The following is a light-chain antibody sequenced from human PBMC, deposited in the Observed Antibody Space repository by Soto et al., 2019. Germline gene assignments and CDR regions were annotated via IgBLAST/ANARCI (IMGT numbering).Light chain of an antibody. CDR3: QQYNSYST. Sequence: DIQMTQSPPSLSASVGDRVIITCQASQDIGNYLNCYQQKPGKAPKLLIYDASNLETGVPSRFSGSGSGTEFTLTISSLQPEDFASYYCQQYNSYSTFGQGTKVEIK. J-gene: IGKJ1*01. CDR2: DAS. CDR1: QDIGNY. V-gene: IGKV1-33*01.